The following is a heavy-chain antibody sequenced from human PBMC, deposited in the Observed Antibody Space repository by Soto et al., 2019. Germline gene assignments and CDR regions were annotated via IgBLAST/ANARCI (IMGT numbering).Heavy chain of an antibody. CDR1: GDSVSSNSAG. CDR3: ARGSWDDVSGHYYMDV. Sequence: PSQTLSLTCAISGDSVSSNSAGWNWFRQTPSRGLEWLGRTYYKSKWFNNYAVSVKSRITINPDTSQNQFSLQLDSVTPEDTAVYYCARGSWDDVSGHYYMDVWGKGTTVTVSS. J-gene: IGHJ6*03. CDR2: TYYKSKWFN. D-gene: IGHD5-12*01. V-gene: IGHV6-1*01.